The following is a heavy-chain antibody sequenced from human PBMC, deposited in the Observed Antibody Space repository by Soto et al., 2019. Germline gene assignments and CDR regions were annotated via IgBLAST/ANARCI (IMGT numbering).Heavy chain of an antibody. Sequence: PETLSLTYAAYAGASSGYYSIWIRQPRGNALERKGEINHSGSTNYNPTLKRRVTISVDTSKNQFSLKLSSVTAADTAVYCCASSQGKTKALTMDVWGQGTTVTVSS. D-gene: IGHD6-13*01. CDR1: AGASSGYY. CDR2: INHSGST. V-gene: IGHV4-34*01. CDR3: ASSQGKTKALTMDV. J-gene: IGHJ6*02.